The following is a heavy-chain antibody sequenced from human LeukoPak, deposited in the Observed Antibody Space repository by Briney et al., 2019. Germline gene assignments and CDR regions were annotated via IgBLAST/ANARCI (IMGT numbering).Heavy chain of an antibody. CDR3: AKGPSGSYAPYYYYYYMDV. J-gene: IGHJ6*03. CDR1: GYTFTSYY. D-gene: IGHD1-26*01. Sequence: ASVKVSCKASGYTFTSYYMHWVRQAPGQGLEWMGIINPSGGSTSYAQKFQGRVTITADESTSTAYMELSSLRSEDTAVYYCAKGPSGSYAPYYYYYYMDVWGKGTTVTVSS. CDR2: INPSGGST. V-gene: IGHV1-46*01.